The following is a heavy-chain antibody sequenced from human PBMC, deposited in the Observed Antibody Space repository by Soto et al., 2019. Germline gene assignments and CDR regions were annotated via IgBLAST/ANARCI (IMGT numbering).Heavy chain of an antibody. V-gene: IGHV4-59*08. D-gene: IGHD3-3*01. J-gene: IGHJ6*03. Sequence: QVQLQESGPGLVKPSETLSLTCSVSGGSISGYYWSWIRQAPGKGLEWIGYIYSSGYTNYNPSVQRRVTISLDKSNNQFSLRLSSVTAADTAVYYCARQVEEDFWTGYYHYYMDVWGKETTVTVSS. CDR1: GGSISGYY. CDR3: ARQVEEDFWTGYYHYYMDV. CDR2: IYSSGYT.